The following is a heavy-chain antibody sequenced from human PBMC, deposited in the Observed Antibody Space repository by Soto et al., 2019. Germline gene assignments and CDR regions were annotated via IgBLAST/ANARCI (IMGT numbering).Heavy chain of an antibody. D-gene: IGHD5-18*01. CDR1: GLPVSSNY. V-gene: IGHV3-66*01. CDR2: IYSGGST. Sequence: GGSLRLSCTASGLPVSSNYMIWVRQAPGKGLEWVPVIYSGGSTYYADSVKGRFTISRDNSKNTLYLQMNSLRAEDTAVYYCARAGYSYGTGAFDIWGQGTIVTVSS. CDR3: ARAGYSYGTGAFDI. J-gene: IGHJ3*02.